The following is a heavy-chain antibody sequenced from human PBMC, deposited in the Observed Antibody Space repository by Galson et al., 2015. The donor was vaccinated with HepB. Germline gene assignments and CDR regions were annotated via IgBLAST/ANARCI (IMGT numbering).Heavy chain of an antibody. CDR3: AREYGQRVNFDY. CDR1: EFTFFSHS. Sequence: SLRLSCAASEFTFFSHSMNWVRQAPGKGLEWVSYIDRSSSTIYYADSVKGRFTISRDNAKSSLYLQMNSLRVEDTAGYYCAREYGQRVNFDYWGQGTLLTVSS. V-gene: IGHV3-48*01. D-gene: IGHD3-10*01. CDR2: IDRSSSTI. J-gene: IGHJ4*02.